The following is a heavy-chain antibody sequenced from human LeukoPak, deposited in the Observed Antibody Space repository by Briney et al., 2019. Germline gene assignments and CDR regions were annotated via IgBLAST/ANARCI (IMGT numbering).Heavy chain of an antibody. CDR2: IKQDGSEK. CDR3: ARDQYSYGRQGYYYYGMDV. D-gene: IGHD5-18*01. J-gene: IGHJ6*02. V-gene: IGHV3-7*01. Sequence: GGSLRLSCVASGFPFSSYWMTWVRQAPGKGLEWVANIKQDGSEKYYADSVKGRFTISRDNSKNTLYLQMNSLRAEDTAVYYCARDQYSYGRQGYYYYGMDVWGQGTTVTVSS. CDR1: GFPFSSYW.